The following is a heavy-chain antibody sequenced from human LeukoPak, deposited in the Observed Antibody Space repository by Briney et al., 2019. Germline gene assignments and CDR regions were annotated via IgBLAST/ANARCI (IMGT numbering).Heavy chain of an antibody. V-gene: IGHV3-7*03. Sequence: GGSLRLSCAASGFTFSSYWMSWVRQAPGKGLEWVANIKQDGSEKYYVDSVKGRFTISRDNAKNSLYLQMNSLRAEDTAVYYCAKVGSGSYLYYFDYWGQGTLVTVSS. CDR1: GFTFSSYW. CDR3: AKVGSGSYLYYFDY. D-gene: IGHD1-26*01. CDR2: IKQDGSEK. J-gene: IGHJ4*02.